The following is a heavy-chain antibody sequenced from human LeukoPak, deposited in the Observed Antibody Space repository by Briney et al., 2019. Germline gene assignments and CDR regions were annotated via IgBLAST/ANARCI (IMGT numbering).Heavy chain of an antibody. V-gene: IGHV1-2*02. D-gene: IGHD5-12*01. CDR2: INPNSGGT. CDR1: GYTFTGYY. CDR3: ARARGYSGYDYYYYYYYMGV. Sequence: ASVKVSCKASGYTFTGYYMHWVRQAPGQGLEWMGWINPNSGGTNYAQKFQGRVTMTRDTSISTAYMELSRLRSDDTAVYYCARARGYSGYDYYYYYYYMGVWGKGTTVTVSS. J-gene: IGHJ6*03.